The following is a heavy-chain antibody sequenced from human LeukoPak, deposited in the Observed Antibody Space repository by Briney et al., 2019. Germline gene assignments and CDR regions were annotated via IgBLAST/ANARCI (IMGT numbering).Heavy chain of an antibody. J-gene: IGHJ6*04. CDR3: AFLGPHLRFLRMDV. CDR2: ISAYNGDT. Sequence: ASVKVSCKASGYTFTNYGISWVRQAPGQGLEWMGWISAYNGDTNHAQKFQGRVTMTRDTSISTAYMELSRLRSDDTAVYYCAFLGPHLRFLRMDVWGKGTTVTVSS. V-gene: IGHV1-18*01. D-gene: IGHD3-3*01. CDR1: GYTFTNYG.